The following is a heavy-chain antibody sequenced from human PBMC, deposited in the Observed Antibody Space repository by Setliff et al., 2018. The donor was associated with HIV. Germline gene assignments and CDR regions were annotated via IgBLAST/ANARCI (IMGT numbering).Heavy chain of an antibody. CDR3: ARLSGDYYYFDY. CDR1: GGSISSYC. D-gene: IGHD2-21*02. CDR2: IFSSGST. V-gene: IGHV4-4*09. Sequence: ETLSLTCTVSGGSISSYCWNWIRQSPGRGLEWIGFIFSSGSTKYNPSLQSRVTMSIDTSKNQFSLKLSSVTAADTAVYYCARLSGDYYYFDYWGQGTLVTVSS. J-gene: IGHJ4*02.